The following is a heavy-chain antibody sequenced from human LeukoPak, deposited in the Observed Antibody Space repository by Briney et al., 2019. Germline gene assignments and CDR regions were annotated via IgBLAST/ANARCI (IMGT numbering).Heavy chain of an antibody. V-gene: IGHV4-59*01. CDR2: IYYSGST. CDR3: ARGGIEGDGYSYFDY. D-gene: IGHD5-24*01. J-gene: IGHJ4*02. Sequence: SGTLSLTCTVSGGSISSYYWSWIRQPPGKGLEWIGHIYYSGSTNYNPSLKSRLTISVDTSKNQFSLKLSSVTAADTAVYYCARGGIEGDGYSYFDYWGQGTLVTVSS. CDR1: GGSISSYY.